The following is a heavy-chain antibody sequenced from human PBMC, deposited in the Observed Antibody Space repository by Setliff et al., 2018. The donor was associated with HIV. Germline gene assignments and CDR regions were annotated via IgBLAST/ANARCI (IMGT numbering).Heavy chain of an antibody. Sequence: ASVKVSCKASGYTFTSYDVNWVRQAPGQGLEWMGRSSVDSDNTNYAQKFQGRVTMTTDTSTGTAYVELRSLRFDDTALYYCVRGYYYDKTGYGTFDIWGQGTVVTVSS. J-gene: IGHJ3*02. CDR3: VRGYYYDKTGYGTFDI. V-gene: IGHV1-18*01. D-gene: IGHD3-22*01. CDR2: SSVDSDNT. CDR1: GYTFTSYD.